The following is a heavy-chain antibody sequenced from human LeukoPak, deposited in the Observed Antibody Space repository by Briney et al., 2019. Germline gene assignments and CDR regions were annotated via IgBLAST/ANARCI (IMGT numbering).Heavy chain of an antibody. D-gene: IGHD1-1*01. CDR2: MKPERGNT. CDR1: GYTFASCD. J-gene: IGHJ6*03. Sequence: ASVKVSCKASGYTFASCDINWVRQATGQGLEWMGSMKPERGNTDYAQKFQGRVTITADKSTSTAYMELSSLRSEDTAVYYCARTTPQYYYYYYMDVWGKGTTVTVSS. V-gene: IGHV1-8*01. CDR3: ARTTPQYYYYYYMDV.